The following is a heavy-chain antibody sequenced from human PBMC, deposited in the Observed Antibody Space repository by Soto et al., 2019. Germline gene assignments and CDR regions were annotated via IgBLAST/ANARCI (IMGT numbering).Heavy chain of an antibody. CDR2: TRYTSKWSY. CDR1: GSSGSSTSAA. D-gene: IGHD3-9*01. V-gene: IGHV6-1*01. J-gene: IGHJ5*02. CDR3: VRVDWYNWFDP. Sequence: QSLSLTCAISGSSGSSTSAAWEWIRQSPSRGLEWLGRTRYTSKWSYEYALSVKGRITISPDTSKNHFSLQLDSVTPEDTAVYYRVRVDWYNWFDPWGQGTLVTVSS.